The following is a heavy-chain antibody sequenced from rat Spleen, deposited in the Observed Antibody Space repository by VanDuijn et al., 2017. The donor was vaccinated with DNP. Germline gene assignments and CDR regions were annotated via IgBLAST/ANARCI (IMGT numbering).Heavy chain of an antibody. CDR1: GFTFSAYY. D-gene: IGHD1-1*01. J-gene: IGHJ2*01. Sequence: EVQLVESGGGLVQPGRSLKLSCAASGFTFSAYYMAWVRQAPAKGLEWVAYIGSPAYAPYYADSVKGRFTISRDNAKSTLYLQMSKLGSEDTAIYYCARSDYYSGLDYWGQGVMVTVSS. V-gene: IGHV5-22*01. CDR3: ARSDYYSGLDY. CDR2: IGSPAYAP.